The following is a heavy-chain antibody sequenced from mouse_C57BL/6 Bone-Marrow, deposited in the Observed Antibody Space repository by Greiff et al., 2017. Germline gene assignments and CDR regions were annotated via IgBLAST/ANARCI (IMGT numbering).Heavy chain of an antibody. V-gene: IGHV1-42*01. CDR3: ARAGGLRRWFAY. CDR2: INPSTGGT. J-gene: IGHJ3*01. Sequence: EVQRVESGPELVKPGASVKISCKAPGYSFTGYYMNWVKQSPEKSLEWIGEINPSTGGTTYNQKFKAKATLTVDKSSSTAYMQLEGLTSEDSAVYYGARAGGLRRWFAYWGQGTLVTVAA. CDR1: GYSFTGYY. D-gene: IGHD2-4*01.